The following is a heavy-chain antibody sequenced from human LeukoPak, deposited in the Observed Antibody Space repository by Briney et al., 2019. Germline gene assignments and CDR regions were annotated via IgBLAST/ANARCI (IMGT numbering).Heavy chain of an antibody. CDR3: ARLHYYFDF. CDR2: IFYNGST. J-gene: IGHJ4*02. Sequence: SETLSLTCTVSGGSISSYSWSWIRQPPGKGLEWIGYIFYNGSTNYNPSLKSRVTISVDTSKIQFSLKLSSVTAADTAVYYCARLHYYFDFWGQGTLVTVSS. V-gene: IGHV4-59*01. CDR1: GGSISSYS.